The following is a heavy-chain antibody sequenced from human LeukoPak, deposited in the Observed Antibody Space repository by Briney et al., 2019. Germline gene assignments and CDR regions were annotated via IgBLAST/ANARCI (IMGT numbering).Heavy chain of an antibody. J-gene: IGHJ6*02. CDR3: ARADQLLRPFYGMDV. V-gene: IGHV4-59*01. CDR1: GGSISSYS. D-gene: IGHD2-2*01. Sequence: PSETLSLTCTVSGGSISSYSWSWIRQPPGKGLEWMGYIYYSGSTNYYHTLKSRVNISVHTSKDQFSLKLSSVTAADTAVYYCARADQLLRPFYGMDVWGQGTTVTVS. CDR2: IYYSGST.